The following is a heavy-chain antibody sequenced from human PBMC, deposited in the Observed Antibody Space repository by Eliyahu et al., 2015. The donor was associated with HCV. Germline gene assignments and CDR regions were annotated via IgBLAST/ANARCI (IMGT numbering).Heavy chain of an antibody. Sequence: QVQLQESGPGLVKPSETLSLXCXVSGGSIXTYAGNWFRQPPGKGLEWIGYIHYSGGTNYNPSLKSRVTISVDTSKNQFSLNLTSVTAADTAVYYCASGGGGIAVAGTGGWFDPWGQGTLVTVSS. J-gene: IGHJ5*02. CDR3: ASGGGGIAVAGTGGWFDP. CDR1: GGSIXTYA. D-gene: IGHD6-19*01. CDR2: IHYSGGT. V-gene: IGHV4-59*01.